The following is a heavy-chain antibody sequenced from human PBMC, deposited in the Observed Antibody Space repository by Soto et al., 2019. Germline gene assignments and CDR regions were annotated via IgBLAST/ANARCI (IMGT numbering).Heavy chain of an antibody. CDR1: GDSVSSNNAA. J-gene: IGHJ6*02. CDR3: ARVSGTIYFYGMDV. D-gene: IGHD1-1*01. V-gene: IGHV6-1*01. CDR2: TYYRAKWYS. Sequence: SQTLSLTCAISGDSVSSNNAAWNWIRRSPSRGLEWLGRTYYRAKWYSDYAESVRGRIIINPDTSKNQFSLQLNSVTPEDTAVYYCARVSGTIYFYGMDVWGQGTTVTVYS.